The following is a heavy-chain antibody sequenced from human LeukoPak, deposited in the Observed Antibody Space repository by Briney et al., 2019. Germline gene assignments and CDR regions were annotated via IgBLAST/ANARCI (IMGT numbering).Heavy chain of an antibody. CDR3: ARARSGPARDYFDS. CDR2: IYYNGST. V-gene: IGHV4-59*08. CDR1: GGSISSYY. J-gene: IGHJ4*02. Sequence: KPSETLSLTCTVSGGSISSYYWSWIRQPPGKGLEWIGYIYYNGSTNYDPSLKSRVTISVDTSKNQFSLKLSSVTAADTAVYFCARARSGPARDYFDSWGQGILVTVSS. D-gene: IGHD6-6*01.